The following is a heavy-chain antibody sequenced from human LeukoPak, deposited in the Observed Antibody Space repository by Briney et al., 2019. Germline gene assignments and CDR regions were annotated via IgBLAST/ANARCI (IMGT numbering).Heavy chain of an antibody. CDR3: ARDQGHDIPVRYYYYMDV. CDR2: ISSSSSTI. D-gene: IGHD3-9*01. J-gene: IGHJ6*03. V-gene: IGHV3-48*04. Sequence: GGSLRLSCAASGFTFSSYSMNWVRQAPGKGLGWVSYISSSSSTIYYADSVKGRFTISRDNAKNSLYLQMNSLRAEDTAVYYCARDQGHDIPVRYYYYMDVWGKGTTVTVSS. CDR1: GFTFSSYS.